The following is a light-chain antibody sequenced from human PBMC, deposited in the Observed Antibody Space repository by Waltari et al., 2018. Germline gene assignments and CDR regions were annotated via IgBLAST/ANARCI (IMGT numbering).Light chain of an antibody. CDR1: SSDVGGYIY. CDR2: DVS. CDR3: SSYTSGNTVI. Sequence: QSALTQPASVSGPPGQSITISCIATSSDVGGYIYVSWYPQHPGKAPKVMIYDVSNRPSGVSNRFSGSKSGNTASLTISGLQAEDEADYYCSSYTSGNTVIFGGGTKLTVL. V-gene: IGLV2-14*03. J-gene: IGLJ2*01.